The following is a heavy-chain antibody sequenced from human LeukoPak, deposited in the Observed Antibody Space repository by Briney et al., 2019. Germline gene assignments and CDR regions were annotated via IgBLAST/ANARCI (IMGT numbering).Heavy chain of an antibody. J-gene: IGHJ5*02. V-gene: IGHV4-59*01. CDR3: ARVMIRGIVGWAPFELSNWFDP. Sequence: SETLSLTCAVYGGSFSGYYWSWIRQPPGKGLEWIGYIYYIGSTNYNPSLKSRVTISLDTSKNQFSLKLSSVTAADTAVYYCARVMIRGIVGWAPFELSNWFDPWGQGTLVTVSS. CDR2: IYYIGST. D-gene: IGHD3-10*01. CDR1: GGSFSGYY.